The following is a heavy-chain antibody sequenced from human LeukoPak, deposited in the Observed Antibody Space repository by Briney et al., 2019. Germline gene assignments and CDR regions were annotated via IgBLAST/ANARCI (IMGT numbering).Heavy chain of an antibody. CDR2: IYYSGST. J-gene: IGHJ4*02. D-gene: IGHD6-13*01. V-gene: IGHV4-30-4*08. CDR3: ARGKWVAAAGMLDY. Sequence: PSETLSLTCTVSGGSISSGDYYWSWIRRPPGKGLEWIGYIYYSGSTYYNPSLKSRVTISVDTSKNQFSLKLSSVTAADTAVYYCARGKWVAAAGMLDYWGQGTLVPVSS. CDR1: GGSISSGDYY.